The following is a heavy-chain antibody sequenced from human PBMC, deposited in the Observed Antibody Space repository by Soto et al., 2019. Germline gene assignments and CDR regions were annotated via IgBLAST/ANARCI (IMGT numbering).Heavy chain of an antibody. CDR2: IYYSGST. CDR3: ASLELGGSHIDY. CDR1: GGSISSSSYY. V-gene: IGHV4-39*01. J-gene: IGHJ4*02. Sequence: SETLSLTCTVSGGSISSSSYYWGWIRQPPGKGLEWIGSIYYSGSTYYNPSLKSRVTISVDTSKNQFSLKLSSVTAADTAVYYCASLELGGSHIDYWGQGTLVTVSS. D-gene: IGHD3-16*01.